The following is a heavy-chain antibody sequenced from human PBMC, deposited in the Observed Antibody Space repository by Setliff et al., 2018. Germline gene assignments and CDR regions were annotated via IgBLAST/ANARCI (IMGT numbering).Heavy chain of an antibody. CDR1: GYTFTSYA. CDR2: IIPIFGTA. J-gene: IGHJ3*02. CDR3: AISTIFGVVSPTPDAFDI. Sequence: SVKVSCKASGYTFTSYAISWVRQAPGQGLEWMGGIIPIFGTANYAQKFQGRVTITADKSTSTACMELSRLRSEDTAVYYCAISTIFGVVSPTPDAFDIWGQGTMVTVSS. D-gene: IGHD3-3*01. V-gene: IGHV1-69*06.